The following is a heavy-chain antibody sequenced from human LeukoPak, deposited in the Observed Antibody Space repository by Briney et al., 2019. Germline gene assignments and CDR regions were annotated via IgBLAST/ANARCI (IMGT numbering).Heavy chain of an antibody. D-gene: IGHD3-3*01. CDR2: INHSGST. Sequence: SETLSLTLAVYGGCVRGYYRGWIREPPGKGQEWIGEINHSGSTNYNPSLKSRVTISVDTSKNQFSLKLSSVTAADTAVYYCARGGRLRFLEWPIRGWYGMDVWGQGTTVTVSS. J-gene: IGHJ6*02. V-gene: IGHV4-34*01. CDR3: ARGGRLRFLEWPIRGWYGMDV. CDR1: GGCVRGYY.